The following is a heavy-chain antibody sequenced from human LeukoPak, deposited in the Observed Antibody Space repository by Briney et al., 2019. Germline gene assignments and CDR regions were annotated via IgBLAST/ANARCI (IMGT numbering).Heavy chain of an antibody. CDR1: GFTFSSYA. J-gene: IGHJ4*02. D-gene: IGHD4/OR15-4a*01. Sequence: GGSLRLSCAASGFTFSSYAMSWVRQAPGKGLEWVASINRDGTPRYNVDSVKGRFTISRDTTKNSLYLQLNSLRADDTSVYYCARGPNYGAYVDFLDYWGQGTLVTVSS. CDR2: INRDGTPR. V-gene: IGHV3-7*01. CDR3: ARGPNYGAYVDFLDY.